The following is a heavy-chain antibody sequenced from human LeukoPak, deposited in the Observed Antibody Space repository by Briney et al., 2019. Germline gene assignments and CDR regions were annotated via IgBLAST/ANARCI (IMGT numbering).Heavy chain of an antibody. Sequence: GGSLRLSCAASGFTFSSYWMSWVRQAPEKGLEWVSGISGSGDNTYYADSVKGRFTISRDNSKNTLYVQVNSLGTEDTAAYYCAKGSYYDSSGSFYFDYWGQGTLVTVSS. V-gene: IGHV3-23*01. CDR2: ISGSGDNT. J-gene: IGHJ4*02. D-gene: IGHD3-22*01. CDR1: GFTFSSYW. CDR3: AKGSYYDSSGSFYFDY.